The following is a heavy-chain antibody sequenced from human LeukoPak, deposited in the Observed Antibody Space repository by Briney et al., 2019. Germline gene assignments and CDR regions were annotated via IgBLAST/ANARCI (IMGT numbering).Heavy chain of an antibody. D-gene: IGHD2-21*02. J-gene: IGHJ4*02. CDR1: GXSVSSGTYY. CDR2: IYYSGST. V-gene: IGHV4-61*01. Sequence: PETLSLTCTVSGXSVSSGTYYWHWIRQPPGKGLELIGYIYYSGSTNYNHSLKNRVTILVDTSKNQFSLKLSSVTAADTAVYYCARDLGVVVTAIGYWGQGTLVTVSS. CDR3: ARDLGVVVTAIGY.